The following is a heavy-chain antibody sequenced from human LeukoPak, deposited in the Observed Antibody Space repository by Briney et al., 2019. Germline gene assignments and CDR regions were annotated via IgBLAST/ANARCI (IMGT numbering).Heavy chain of an antibody. Sequence: PSETLSLTCTASDGSISRYYWNWIRQPPGKALEWIGYVYYSGTTNYNPSLKSRVTIPVDSSQNQFSLKLTSVTAADTAVYYCAREVAGTGYFQVWGLGTPVTVSS. CDR2: VYYSGTT. V-gene: IGHV4-59*01. CDR3: AREVAGTGYFQV. J-gene: IGHJ1*01. CDR1: DGSISRYY. D-gene: IGHD6-19*01.